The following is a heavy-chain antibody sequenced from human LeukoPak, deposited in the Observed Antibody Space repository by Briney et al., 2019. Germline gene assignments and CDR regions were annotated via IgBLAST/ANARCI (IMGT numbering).Heavy chain of an antibody. V-gene: IGHV3-9*01. CDR3: AKEGRSSSS. D-gene: IGHD6-13*01. Sequence: GGSLRLSCAASGFTFSSYSMNWVRQAPGKGLEWVSGISWNSGSIGYADSVKGRFTISRDNAKNSLYLQMNSLRAEDTALYYCAKEGRSSSSWGQGTLVTVSS. J-gene: IGHJ5*02. CDR1: GFTFSSYS. CDR2: ISWNSGSI.